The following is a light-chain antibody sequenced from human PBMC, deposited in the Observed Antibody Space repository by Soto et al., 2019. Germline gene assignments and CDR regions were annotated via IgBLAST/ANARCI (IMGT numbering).Light chain of an antibody. CDR3: QCYDSSLSGPVV. CDR2: GNS. CDR1: SSNIGAGYD. V-gene: IGLV1-40*01. Sequence: QSVLTQPPSESRAPGQRVTIYRAGSSSNIGAGYDVHWYQQLPGTAPKLLIYGNSNRPSGVPDRFSGSKSGTSASLAITGLQAQDEADYYCQCYDSSLSGPVVFGGGTKLTVL. J-gene: IGLJ2*01.